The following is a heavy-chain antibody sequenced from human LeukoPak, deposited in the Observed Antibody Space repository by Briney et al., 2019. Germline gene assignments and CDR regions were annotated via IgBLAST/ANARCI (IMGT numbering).Heavy chain of an antibody. CDR2: INHSGST. V-gene: IGHV4-39*07. D-gene: IGHD3-22*01. CDR1: GGSISSSSYY. J-gene: IGHJ5*02. Sequence: SETLSLTCTVSGGSISSSSYYWSWIRQPPGKGLEWIGEINHSGSTNYNPSLKSRVTISVDTSKNQFSLKLSSVTAADTAVYYCARGRITMIVVVRNWFDPWGQGTLVTVSS. CDR3: ARGRITMIVVVRNWFDP.